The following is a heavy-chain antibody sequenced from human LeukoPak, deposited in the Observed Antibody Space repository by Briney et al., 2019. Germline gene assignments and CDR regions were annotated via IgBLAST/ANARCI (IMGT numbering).Heavy chain of an antibody. CDR1: GGSISSYY. CDR2: IYYSGST. D-gene: IGHD3-22*01. Sequence: SETLSLTCTVSGGSISSYYWSWIRQPPGKGLEWIGYIYYSGSTNYNPSLKSRVTISVDTSKNQFSLKLSSVTAADTAVYYCARHSGSGYYLFDYWGQGTLVTVSS. J-gene: IGHJ4*02. V-gene: IGHV4-59*08. CDR3: ARHSGSGYYLFDY.